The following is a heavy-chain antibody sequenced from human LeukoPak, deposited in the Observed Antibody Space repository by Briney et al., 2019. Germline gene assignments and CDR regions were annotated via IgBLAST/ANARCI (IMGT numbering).Heavy chain of an antibody. V-gene: IGHV1-2*06. CDR2: INPNSGGT. CDR3: ARDYRSHGGSYWGGRRADY. J-gene: IGHJ4*02. D-gene: IGHD1-26*01. Sequence: ASVKVSCKASGYTFTGYYMHWLRQAPGQGLEWMGRINPNSGGTNYAQKFQGRVTMTRETSISTAYMELSRLRAEDTAVYCCARDYRSHGGSYWGGRRADYWGQGNLVTVSS. CDR1: GYTFTGYY.